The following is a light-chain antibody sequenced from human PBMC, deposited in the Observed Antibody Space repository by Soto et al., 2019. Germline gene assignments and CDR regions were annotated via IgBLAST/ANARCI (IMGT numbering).Light chain of an antibody. CDR3: QSYDSSVSGWV. CDR1: SSNIGRGHD. Sequence: QSVLTQPPSVSGAPGQRVIISCTGSSSNIGRGHDVHWYQQFSGKAPKLLISGNNNRPSGVPDRFSASKSGTSASLAITGLQAEDESDYYCQSYDSSVSGWVFGGGTKLTVL. CDR2: GNN. V-gene: IGLV1-40*01. J-gene: IGLJ3*02.